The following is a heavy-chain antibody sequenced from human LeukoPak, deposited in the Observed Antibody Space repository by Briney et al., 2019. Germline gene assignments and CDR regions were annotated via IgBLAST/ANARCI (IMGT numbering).Heavy chain of an antibody. V-gene: IGHV1-69*06. D-gene: IGHD3/OR15-3a*01. CDR2: IIPMFGTT. J-gene: IGHJ4*02. CDR1: GGSLNNYG. CDR3: ATDLQSDFWTGYYWDF. Sequence: SVTVSCKSSGGSLNNYGVSWLRQAPGQGLEWMGRIIPMFGTTIYAEKFQGRVTISADKSTDTAYVEVSRLSSDDTAVYYCATDLQSDFWTGYYWDFWGQGTLVTVSS.